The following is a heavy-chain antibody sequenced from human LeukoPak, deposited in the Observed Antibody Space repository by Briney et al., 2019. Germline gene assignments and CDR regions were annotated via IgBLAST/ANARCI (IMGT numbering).Heavy chain of an antibody. V-gene: IGHV3-74*01. Sequence: GGSLRLSCAASGFTFSSYEMNWVRQAPGKGLVWVSRINSDGSSTSYADSVKGRFTISRDNAKNTLYLQMNSLRAEDTAVYYCARPGIVGATRWFDPWGQGTLVTVSS. D-gene: IGHD1-26*01. CDR3: ARPGIVGATRWFDP. CDR1: GFTFSSYE. J-gene: IGHJ5*02. CDR2: INSDGSST.